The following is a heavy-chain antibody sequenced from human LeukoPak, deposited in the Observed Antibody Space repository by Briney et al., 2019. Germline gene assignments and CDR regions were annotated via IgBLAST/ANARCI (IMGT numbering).Heavy chain of an antibody. J-gene: IGHJ5*02. CDR3: ARGVLAGWFDP. CDR1: GGSISSSSYY. CDR2: IYYSGST. Sequence: TTSETLSLTCTVSGGSISSSSYYWGWIRQPPGKGLEWIGSIYYSGSTYYNPPLKSRVTISVDTSKNQFSLKLSSVTAADTAVYYCARGVLAGWFDPWGQGTLVTVSS. V-gene: IGHV4-39*01. D-gene: IGHD2-8*01.